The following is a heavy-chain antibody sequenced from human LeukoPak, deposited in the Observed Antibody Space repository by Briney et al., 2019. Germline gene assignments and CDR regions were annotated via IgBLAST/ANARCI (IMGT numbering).Heavy chain of an antibody. D-gene: IGHD6-13*01. CDR2: IYSGGST. Sequence: GGSLRLSCAASGFTVRNNYMNWVRQAPGKGLEWVSLIYSGGSTYYADSVRGRFTISRDNSENTLYLQMNSLRVEDTAMYYCARDPPAVASNTYGWGQGTLVTVSS. J-gene: IGHJ4*02. CDR1: GFTVRNNY. V-gene: IGHV3-66*01. CDR3: ARDPPAVASNTYG.